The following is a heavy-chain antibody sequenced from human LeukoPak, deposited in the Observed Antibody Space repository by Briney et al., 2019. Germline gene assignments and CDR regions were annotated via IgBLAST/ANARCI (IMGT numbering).Heavy chain of an antibody. Sequence: GGSLRLSCATSGFTFTTFWMHWVRQAPGKGLVWVSRINHDGSSRNYADSVKGRFTISRDNAKNTVYLQMNSLRAEDTAVYYCVRDWGYDSSGYWQKYFDTWGQGTLVTVSS. D-gene: IGHD3-22*01. J-gene: IGHJ4*02. CDR1: GFTFTTFW. V-gene: IGHV3-74*01. CDR3: VRDWGYDSSGYWQKYFDT. CDR2: INHDGSSR.